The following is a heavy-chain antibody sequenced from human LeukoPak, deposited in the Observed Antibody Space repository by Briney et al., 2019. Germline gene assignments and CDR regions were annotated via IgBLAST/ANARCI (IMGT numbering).Heavy chain of an antibody. D-gene: IGHD6-13*01. CDR1: GFTFSSYG. CDR3: AKDSGTDSSSWSYFDY. CDR2: ISTNGGST. Sequence: PGGSLRLSCAASGFTFSSYGMHWVRQAPGKGLEYVSAISTNGGSTYYANSVKGRFTTSRDNSKNTLYLQMNSLRAEDTAVYYCAKDSGTDSSSWSYFDYWGQGTLVTVSS. V-gene: IGHV3-64*01. J-gene: IGHJ4*02.